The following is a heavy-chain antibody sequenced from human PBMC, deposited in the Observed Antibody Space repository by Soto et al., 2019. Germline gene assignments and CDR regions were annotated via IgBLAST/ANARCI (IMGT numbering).Heavy chain of an antibody. J-gene: IGHJ4*02. CDR3: ARSDNYVPFDH. CDR2: IYYSGFT. D-gene: IGHD4-4*01. Sequence: QVQLQESGPGLVKPSQTRSLTCTVSGGSISSGDYYWSWIRQPPGKGLEWIGYIYYSGFTYYNPSLNSRLTMSVDTSKNQFSLKLSSVIAADTAVYYCARSDNYVPFDHWGQGTLVTVSS. CDR1: GGSISSGDYY. V-gene: IGHV4-30-4*01.